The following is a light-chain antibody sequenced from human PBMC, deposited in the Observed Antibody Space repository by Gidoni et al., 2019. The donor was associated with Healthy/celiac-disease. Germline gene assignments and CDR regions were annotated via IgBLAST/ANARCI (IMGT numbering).Light chain of an antibody. V-gene: IGKV3-20*01. Sequence: IVLTPPPSTLSLSPETRATLSCRTSQSVSSSYLAWYQQKPGQAPRLLIYGASSRATGIPDRFSGSGSGTDFTLTISRLEPEDFAVYYCQQYDSSPPLTFGGGTKVEIK. CDR1: QSVSSSY. J-gene: IGKJ4*02. CDR2: GAS. CDR3: QQYDSSPPLT.